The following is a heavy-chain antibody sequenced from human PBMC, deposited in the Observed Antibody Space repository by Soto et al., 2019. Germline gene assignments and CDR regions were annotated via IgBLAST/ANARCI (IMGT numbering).Heavy chain of an antibody. D-gene: IGHD6-13*01. CDR3: ASAGTIWGLQGWFDP. Sequence: SQTLSLTCAISGDSVSSNSAAWNWIRQSPSRGLEWLGRTYYRSKWYNDYAVSVKSRITINPDTSKNQFSLQLNSVTPEDMAVYYFASAGTIWGLQGWFDPWGQGTLVTVSS. CDR2: TYYRSKWYN. CDR1: GDSVSSNSAA. V-gene: IGHV6-1*01. J-gene: IGHJ5*02.